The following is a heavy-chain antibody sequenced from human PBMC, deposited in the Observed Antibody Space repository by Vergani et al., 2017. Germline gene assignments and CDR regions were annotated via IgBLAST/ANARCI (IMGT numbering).Heavy chain of an antibody. CDR3: ARERNAYYDFWSGYYTQYYFDY. CDR2: INWNGGST. Sequence: EVQLVESGGGVVRPGGSLSFSCAASGFPFDDYGMSWVRPAPGKGLEWVSGINWNGGSTGYAASVKGRFTISRDNAKNSLYLQMNSLRAEDTALYYCARERNAYYDFWSGYYTQYYFDYWGQGTLVTVSS. V-gene: IGHV3-20*04. D-gene: IGHD3-3*01. CDR1: GFPFDDYG. J-gene: IGHJ4*02.